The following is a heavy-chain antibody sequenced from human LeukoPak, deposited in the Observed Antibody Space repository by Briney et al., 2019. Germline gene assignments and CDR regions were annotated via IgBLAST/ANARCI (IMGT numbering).Heavy chain of an antibody. CDR2: ISGSGGST. CDR3: AKDRGPHDY. Sequence: GGSLRLSCAASGFTFSSYAMSWVRQAPGKGLEWVSAISGSGGSTNYADSVKGRFTISRGNSKNMLYLQMNSLRAEDTAVYYCAKDRGPHDYWGQGTLVTVSS. CDR1: GFTFSSYA. J-gene: IGHJ4*02. D-gene: IGHD3/OR15-3a*01. V-gene: IGHV3-23*01.